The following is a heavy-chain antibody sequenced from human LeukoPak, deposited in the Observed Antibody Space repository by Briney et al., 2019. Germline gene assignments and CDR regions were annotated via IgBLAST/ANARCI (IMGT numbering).Heavy chain of an antibody. CDR1: GFTFSDYY. V-gene: IGHV3-11*01. D-gene: IGHD2-2*01. CDR3: ARDSIVVVPAANDAFDV. CDR2: ISSSGSTI. J-gene: IGHJ3*01. Sequence: GGSLRLSCAASGFTFSDYYMSWIRQAPGKGLEGVSYISSSGSTIYYADSVKGRFTISRDNGKNSLYLQMNSLRAEDTAVYYCARDSIVVVPAANDAFDVWGQGTMVIVSS.